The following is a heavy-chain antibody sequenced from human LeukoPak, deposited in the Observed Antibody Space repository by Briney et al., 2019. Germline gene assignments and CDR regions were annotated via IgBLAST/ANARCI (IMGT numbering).Heavy chain of an antibody. CDR1: RYTFTSYD. V-gene: IGHV1-8*01. J-gene: IGHJ4*02. CDR2: MNPNTGRT. CDR3: ARLSQTPDYYTLGGYYYLGY. D-gene: IGHD3-10*01. Sequence: VASVKVSCTASRYTFTSYDINWVREAAGHGLEWMGWMNPNTGRTGYAQKFQGRITMTRDTSINTAYMELTNLRSEDTAIYYCARLSQTPDYYTLGGYYYLGYWGQGTPVTVSS.